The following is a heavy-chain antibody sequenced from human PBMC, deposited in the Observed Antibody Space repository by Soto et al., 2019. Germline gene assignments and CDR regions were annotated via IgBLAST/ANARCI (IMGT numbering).Heavy chain of an antibody. J-gene: IGHJ3*01. CDR3: ARDLADVHLWDAFDV. Sequence: QVQLVQSGPELKKPGSSVKVSCKAPGDTFNSYGISWVRQAPGQGLEWMGGIVPMFGTTNLALKFEDRVTITADELTTTVYMEIRGMTSEDTAVYYCARDLADVHLWDAFDVWGHGTRVTVSS. D-gene: IGHD6-13*01. V-gene: IGHV1-69*01. CDR2: IVPMFGTT. CDR1: GDTFNSYG.